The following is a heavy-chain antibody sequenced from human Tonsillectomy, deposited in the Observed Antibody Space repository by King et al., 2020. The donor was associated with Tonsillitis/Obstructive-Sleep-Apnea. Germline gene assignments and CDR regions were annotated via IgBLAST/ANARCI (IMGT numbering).Heavy chain of an antibody. V-gene: IGHV2-5*02. Sequence: TLKESGPTLVKPTQTLTLTCSFSGFSLTTSGVGVGCIRQPPGKAPEWLALIYWDDDKRYSPSLKSRLTITKDTSKNQVVFTMTNMDPVDTATYYCAHTGLTTITTWGYYYYYMDVWGKGTTVTVSS. D-gene: IGHD4-11*01. CDR2: IYWDDDK. CDR3: AHTGLTTITTWGYYYYYMDV. J-gene: IGHJ6*03. CDR1: GFSLTTSGVG.